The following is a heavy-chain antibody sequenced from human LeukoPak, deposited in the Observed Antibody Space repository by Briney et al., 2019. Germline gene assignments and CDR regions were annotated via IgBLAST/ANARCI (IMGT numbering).Heavy chain of an antibody. Sequence: GGSLRLSCAASGFTFSSYGMHWVRQAPGKGLEWVAVIWYDGSNKYYADSVKGRFTISRDNAKNSLSLQMNSLRAEDTAVYYCATEKNYGDYNAYGMDVWGQGTTVIVSS. CDR2: IWYDGSNK. D-gene: IGHD4-17*01. J-gene: IGHJ6*02. CDR1: GFTFSSYG. V-gene: IGHV3-33*03. CDR3: ATEKNYGDYNAYGMDV.